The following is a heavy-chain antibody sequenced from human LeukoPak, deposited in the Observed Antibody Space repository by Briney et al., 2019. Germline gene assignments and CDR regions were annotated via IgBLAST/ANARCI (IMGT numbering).Heavy chain of an antibody. CDR3: ARDPSLSPRVGLFSFSAYGMDV. J-gene: IGHJ6*02. CDR1: GYTFTGYY. D-gene: IGHD3-22*01. CDR2: INPSGGST. V-gene: IGHV1-46*01. Sequence: ASVKVSCKASGYTFTGYYMHWVRQAPGQGLEWMGIINPSGGSTSYAQKFQGRVTMTRDTSTSTVYMELSSLRSEDTAVYYCARDPSLSPRVGLFSFSAYGMDVWGQGTTVTVSS.